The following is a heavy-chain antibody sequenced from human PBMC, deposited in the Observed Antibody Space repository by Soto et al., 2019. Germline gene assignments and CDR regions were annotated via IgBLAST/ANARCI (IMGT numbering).Heavy chain of an antibody. D-gene: IGHD4-17*01. CDR1: GYSFSTYW. J-gene: IGHJ4*02. CDR3: ATPYGGFDY. Sequence: GESLKISCTGSGYSFSTYWIGWVRQMPGKGLEWMGIIFPADSHTRYIPSFQGQVTISVDKSISTAYLQWSSLKASDTAMYYCATPYGGFDYWGQGTRVTVSS. V-gene: IGHV5-51*01. CDR2: IFPADSHT.